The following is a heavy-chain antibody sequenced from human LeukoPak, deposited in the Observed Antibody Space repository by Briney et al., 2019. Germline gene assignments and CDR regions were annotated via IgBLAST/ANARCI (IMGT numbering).Heavy chain of an antibody. Sequence: ASVKVSCKASGYTFNNYAMHWVRQAPGQRLEWMGWIHAGNGNTKYSHKLQDRVTITRDTSASTAYMELSRLRFEDTGVYYCAIIYSYAFCGQGTLVTVSS. V-gene: IGHV1-3*01. J-gene: IGHJ4*02. CDR1: GYTFNNYA. CDR3: AIIYSYAF. D-gene: IGHD5-18*01. CDR2: IHAGNGNT.